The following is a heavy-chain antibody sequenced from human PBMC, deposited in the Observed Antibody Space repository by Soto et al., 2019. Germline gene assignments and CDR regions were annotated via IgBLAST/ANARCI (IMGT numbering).Heavy chain of an antibody. D-gene: IGHD2-15*01. CDR2: IYSGGST. V-gene: IGHV3-66*04. J-gene: IGHJ4*02. CDR1: GFTVSSNY. CDR3: VKPPKALEATHDY. Sequence: PGGSLRLSCAASGFTVSSNYMSWVRQAPGKGLEWVSVIYSGGSTYYADSVKGRFTISRDNSKNTLYLQMSSLRAEDTAVYYCVKPPKALEATHDYWGQGTLVTVSS.